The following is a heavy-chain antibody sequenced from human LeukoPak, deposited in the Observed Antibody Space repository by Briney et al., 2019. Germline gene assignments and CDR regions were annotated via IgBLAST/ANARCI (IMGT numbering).Heavy chain of an antibody. J-gene: IGHJ4*02. V-gene: IGHV3-11*01. Sequence: GGSLRLSCVTSGFIFSGHYGSWIRQAPGKGLEWVGYISGSGSDISYADSVKGRFTISRDNAKDSLYLQMNSLRADDTAVYYCGTHAGRTGSGDWGQGTLVTVSS. CDR3: GTHAGRTGSGD. CDR1: GFIFSGHY. CDR2: ISGSGSDI. D-gene: IGHD3/OR15-3a*01.